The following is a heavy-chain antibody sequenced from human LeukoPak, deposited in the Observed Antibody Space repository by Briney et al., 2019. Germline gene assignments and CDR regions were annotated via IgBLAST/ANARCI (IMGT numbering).Heavy chain of an antibody. V-gene: IGHV1-3*03. D-gene: IGHD3-9*01. CDR2: INAGNGNT. Sequence: ASVKVSCKASGYTFSNYGINWVRRAPGQRLEWMGWINAGNGNTKYSQEFQGRVTITRDTSASTAFMYLRSLRSEDMAVYYCARDRGKYNIYAFDVWGQGTMVTVSS. J-gene: IGHJ3*01. CDR1: GYTFSNYG. CDR3: ARDRGKYNIYAFDV.